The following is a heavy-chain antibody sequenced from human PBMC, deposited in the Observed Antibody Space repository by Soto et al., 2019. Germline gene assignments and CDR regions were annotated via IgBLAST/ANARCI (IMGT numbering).Heavy chain of an antibody. Sequence: SETLSLTCTVSGDSVSSSYYYWGWIRQPPGKGLEWIGSIFYSGSTYYNPSLKSRVTISVDTSKNQFSLKLSSVTAADTAVYYCARDLGVLYSSSPLYYYYGMDVWGQGTTVTVSS. D-gene: IGHD6-6*01. CDR2: IFYSGST. J-gene: IGHJ6*02. CDR3: ARDLGVLYSSSPLYYYYGMDV. V-gene: IGHV4-39*02. CDR1: GDSVSSSYYY.